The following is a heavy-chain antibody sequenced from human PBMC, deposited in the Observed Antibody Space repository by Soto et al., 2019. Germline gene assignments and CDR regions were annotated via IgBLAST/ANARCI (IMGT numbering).Heavy chain of an antibody. J-gene: IGHJ4*02. V-gene: IGHV3-23*01. D-gene: IGHD6-19*01. Sequence: EVQLLESGGGLVQPGGSLRLSCAASGFTFSSGAMNWVCQAPGKGLEWVSTISGNGGSTYYADSVKGRFTISRDNSKNTLYLQMNSLRAEDTAVYYCAKEDSSGWYDYYWGQGTLVTVSS. CDR1: GFTFSSGA. CDR2: ISGNGGST. CDR3: AKEDSSGWYDYY.